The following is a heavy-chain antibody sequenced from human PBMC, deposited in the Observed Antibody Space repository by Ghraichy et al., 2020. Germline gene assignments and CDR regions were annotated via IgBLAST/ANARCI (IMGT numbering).Heavy chain of an antibody. D-gene: IGHD6-6*01. CDR1: GFTFTNYR. J-gene: IGHJ4*02. V-gene: IGHV3-21*01. CDR3: ARGAGSSSSNFDY. CDR2: ISSSTTYI. Sequence: LSLTCAASGFTFTNYRMNWVRQAPGKGLEWVSSISSSTTYIYYSDSVKGRFTISRDNAKNSIYLQMNSLGADDTAIYYCARGAGSSSSNFDYWGQGTLVTVSS.